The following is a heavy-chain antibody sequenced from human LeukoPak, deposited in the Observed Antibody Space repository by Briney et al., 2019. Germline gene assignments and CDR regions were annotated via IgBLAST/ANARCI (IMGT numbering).Heavy chain of an antibody. CDR2: ISWDGGRT. D-gene: IGHD5-24*01. J-gene: IGHJ6*03. Sequence: GGSLRLSCAASGFTFDDYAMHWVRQAPGKGLEWVSLISWDGGRTYYADSVKGRFTISRDNAKNSLYLQMNSLRAEDTAVYYCARDGYNFHYYYYMDVWGKGTTVTVSS. CDR1: GFTFDDYA. V-gene: IGHV3-43D*03. CDR3: ARDGYNFHYYYYMDV.